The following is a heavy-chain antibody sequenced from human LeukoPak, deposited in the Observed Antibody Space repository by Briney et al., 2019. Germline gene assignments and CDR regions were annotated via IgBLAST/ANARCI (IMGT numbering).Heavy chain of an antibody. J-gene: IGHJ6*02. Sequence: GASVTVSFTASGYTFTSYAMNWVRQAPGQGLEWMGWINTNTGNPTYAQGFTGRFVFSLDTSVSTAYLQISSLKAEDTAVYYCARQMVRGVIGSGMDVWGQGTTVTVSS. V-gene: IGHV7-4-1*02. CDR2: INTNTGNP. CDR3: ARQMVRGVIGSGMDV. CDR1: GYTFTSYA. D-gene: IGHD3-10*01.